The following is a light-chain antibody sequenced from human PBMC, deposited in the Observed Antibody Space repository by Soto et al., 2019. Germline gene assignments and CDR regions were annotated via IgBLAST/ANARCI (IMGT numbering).Light chain of an antibody. CDR1: QSVSSN. CDR3: QQYGSSPLT. V-gene: IGKV3-11*01. J-gene: IGKJ4*01. CDR2: DAS. Sequence: ETVLTQSPATLSLSPGERATLSCRASQSVSSNLAWYQQKPGQAPRLLIYDASNRATDIPARFSGSGSGTDFTLTISGLEPEDFAVYYCQQYGSSPLTFGGGTKVEIK.